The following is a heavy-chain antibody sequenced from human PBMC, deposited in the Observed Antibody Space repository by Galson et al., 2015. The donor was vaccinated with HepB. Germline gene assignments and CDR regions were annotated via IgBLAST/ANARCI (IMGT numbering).Heavy chain of an antibody. Sequence: SVKVSCKASGYTFTGYYMHWVRQAPGQGLEWMGWINPNSGGTNYAQKFQGRVTVTRDTSISTAYMELSRLRSDDTAVYYCARDVLGRAARLILFGYWGQGTLVTVSS. V-gene: IGHV1-2*02. D-gene: IGHD6-6*01. J-gene: IGHJ4*02. CDR2: INPNSGGT. CDR1: GYTFTGYY. CDR3: ARDVLGRAARLILFGY.